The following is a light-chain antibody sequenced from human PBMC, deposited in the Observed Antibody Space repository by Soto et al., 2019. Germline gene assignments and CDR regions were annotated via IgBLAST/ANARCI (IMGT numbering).Light chain of an antibody. CDR2: EVS. CDR3: SSYTSSSTLG. CDR1: SSDVGSYNR. V-gene: IGLV2-18*02. J-gene: IGLJ3*02. Sequence: QSVLTQPPSVSGSPGRSVTISCTGTSSDVGSYNRVSWYQQPPGTAPKLMIYEVSNRPSGVPDRFSGSKSGNTASLTISGLQAEDEADYYCSSYTSSSTLGFGGGTKLTVL.